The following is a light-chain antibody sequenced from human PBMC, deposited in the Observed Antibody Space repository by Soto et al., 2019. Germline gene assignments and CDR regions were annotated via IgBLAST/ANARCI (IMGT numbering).Light chain of an antibody. CDR1: QNINNF. Sequence: VLTQSPATLSLSPGDRATLSCRAGQNINNFIAWYQHKPGQAPRLLIYDASNRATGIPGRFSGSGSRTDVTLTITSLASEDFAVYYCQHRGRFGQGTKVDIK. V-gene: IGKV3-11*01. J-gene: IGKJ1*01. CDR2: DAS. CDR3: QHRGR.